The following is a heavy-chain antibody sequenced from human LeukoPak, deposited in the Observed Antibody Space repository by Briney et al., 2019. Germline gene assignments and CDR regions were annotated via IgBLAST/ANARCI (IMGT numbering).Heavy chain of an antibody. D-gene: IGHD5-12*01. CDR1: GFTFSTYS. CDR3: ARDGGYSGYDADC. Sequence: GGSLRLSCAAPGFTFSTYSMKWVRQGPGNGLQWVSYISASGAMYYADSVRGRFTISRENDKNSLFLQMNSLRAEDTAVYYCARDGGYSGYDADCWGQGTLVTVSS. V-gene: IGHV3-48*01. CDR2: ISASGAM. J-gene: IGHJ4*02.